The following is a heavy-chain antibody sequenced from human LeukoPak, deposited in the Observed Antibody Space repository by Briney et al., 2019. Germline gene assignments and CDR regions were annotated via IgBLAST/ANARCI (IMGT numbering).Heavy chain of an antibody. V-gene: IGHV3-23*01. CDR3: SKGAYSYGPNWFDP. D-gene: IGHD5-18*01. Sequence: GGSLRLSCVGSGFTFRSHAMSWVRQAPGKGLEWVSVISGSGGSTYYADPVKGRFIISRDNSKSTFYLQMSSLRAEDTAVYYCSKGAYSYGPNWFDPWGQGTLVTVSS. J-gene: IGHJ5*02. CDR1: GFTFRSHA. CDR2: ISGSGGST.